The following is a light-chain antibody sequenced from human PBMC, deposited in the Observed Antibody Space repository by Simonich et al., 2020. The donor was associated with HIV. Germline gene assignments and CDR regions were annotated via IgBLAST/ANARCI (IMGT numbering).Light chain of an antibody. CDR1: QSVGSY. CDR2: DAS. J-gene: IGKJ4*01. CDR3: QQRSNWLT. V-gene: IGKV3-11*01. Sequence: EIVLTQSPATLSLSPGERATLSCRASQSVGSYLAWYQQKPGQAPRLLIYDASNSATGIPARFSGRGSGTDFTLTISSLEPEDFAVYYCQQRSNWLTFGGGTKVEIK.